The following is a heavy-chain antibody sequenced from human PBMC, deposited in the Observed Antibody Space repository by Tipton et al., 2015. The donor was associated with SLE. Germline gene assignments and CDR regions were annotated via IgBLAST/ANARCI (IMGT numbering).Heavy chain of an antibody. Sequence: TLSLTCTVSGGSISSYYWSWIRQPPGKGLEWIGYIYYSGSTNYNPSLKSRVTISVDTSKNQFSLKLSSVTAADTAVYYCATTNWVEMATSDAFDIWGQGTMVTVSS. V-gene: IGHV4-59*07. CDR3: ATTNWVEMATSDAFDI. CDR2: IYYSGST. J-gene: IGHJ3*02. CDR1: GGSISSYY. D-gene: IGHD5-24*01.